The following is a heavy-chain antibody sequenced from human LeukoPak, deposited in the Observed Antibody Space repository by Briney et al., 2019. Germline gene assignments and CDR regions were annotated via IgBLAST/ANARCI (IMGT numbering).Heavy chain of an antibody. Sequence: GASVKVSFKASGYTFTSYDINWVRQATGQGLEWMGWMNPNSGNTGYAQKFQGRVTITRNTSISTAYMELSSLRSEDTAVYYCARNLPYSSSWYYYYYYMDVWGKGTTVTVSS. V-gene: IGHV1-8*03. CDR1: GYTFTSYD. CDR2: MNPNSGNT. D-gene: IGHD6-13*01. CDR3: ARNLPYSSSWYYYYYYMDV. J-gene: IGHJ6*03.